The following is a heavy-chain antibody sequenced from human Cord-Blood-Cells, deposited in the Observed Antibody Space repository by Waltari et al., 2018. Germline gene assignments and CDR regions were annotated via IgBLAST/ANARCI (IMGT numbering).Heavy chain of an antibody. CDR3: ARDLVVVPAAMYYFDY. V-gene: IGHV4-38-2*02. J-gene: IGHJ4*02. CDR2: IYHSGST. D-gene: IGHD2-2*01. CDR1: GYSISSGYY. Sequence: QVQLQASGPGLVKPSETLSLTCAVSGYSISSGYYWGWIRQHPGKGLEWIGSIYHSGSTYYNPSLKSRVTISVDTSKNQFSLKLSSVTAADTAVYYCARDLVVVPAAMYYFDYWGQGTLVTVSS.